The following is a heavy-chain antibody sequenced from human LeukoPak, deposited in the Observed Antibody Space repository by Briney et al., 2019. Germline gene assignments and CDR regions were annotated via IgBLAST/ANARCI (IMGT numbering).Heavy chain of an antibody. V-gene: IGHV3-20*04. Sequence: TGGSLRLSXAASGFTFYDYGMSWVRQAPGKGLEWVSGINWNGDSTGYADSVKGRFTISRDNAKNSLYLQMNSLRAEDTALYYCARSSGSSGLDAFDIWGQGTMVTVSS. CDR1: GFTFYDYG. D-gene: IGHD1-26*01. CDR2: INWNGDST. J-gene: IGHJ3*02. CDR3: ARSSGSSGLDAFDI.